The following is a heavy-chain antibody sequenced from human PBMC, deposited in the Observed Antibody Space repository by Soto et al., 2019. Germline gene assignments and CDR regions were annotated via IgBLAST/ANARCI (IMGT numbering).Heavy chain of an antibody. Sequence: ASVKVSCKASGYTFTSYYMHWVRQAPGQGLEWMGIINPGGGITSYAQKFQGRVTMTRDTSTSTVYMEMSSLRSEDTAVYYCARDVCSGAICYSGHYYGMDVWGKGTTVTVSS. CDR1: GYTFTSYY. D-gene: IGHD2-15*01. CDR2: INPGGGIT. J-gene: IGHJ6*04. V-gene: IGHV1-46*03. CDR3: ARDVCSGAICYSGHYYGMDV.